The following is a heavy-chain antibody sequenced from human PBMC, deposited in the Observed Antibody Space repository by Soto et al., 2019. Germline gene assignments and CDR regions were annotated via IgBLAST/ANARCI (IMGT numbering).Heavy chain of an antibody. CDR1: GFTFSSYS. J-gene: IGHJ5*02. D-gene: IGHD2-2*01. Sequence: GGSLRLSCAASGFTFSSYSMNWVRQAPGKGLEWVSYISSSSSTIYYADSVKGRFTISRDNAKNSLYLQMNSLRAEDTAVYYCARDFESTMDSSTSVHWPNWFDPWGQGTLVTVSS. CDR2: ISSSSSTI. CDR3: ARDFESTMDSSTSVHWPNWFDP. V-gene: IGHV3-48*01.